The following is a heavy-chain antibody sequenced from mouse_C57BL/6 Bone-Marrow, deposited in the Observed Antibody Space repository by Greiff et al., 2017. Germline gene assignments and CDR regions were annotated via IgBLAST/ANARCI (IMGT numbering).Heavy chain of an antibody. V-gene: IGHV1-50*01. D-gene: IGHD3-2*02. CDR2: IDPSDSYT. CDR1: GYTFTSYW. Sequence: VQLQQPGAELVKPGASVKLSCKASGYTFTSYWMQWVKQRPGQGLEWIGEIDPSDSYTNYNQKFKGKATLTVDTSSSTAYMQLSSLTSEDSAVYYCARYLDSSGYVGAMDYWGQGTSVTVSS. J-gene: IGHJ4*01. CDR3: ARYLDSSGYVGAMDY.